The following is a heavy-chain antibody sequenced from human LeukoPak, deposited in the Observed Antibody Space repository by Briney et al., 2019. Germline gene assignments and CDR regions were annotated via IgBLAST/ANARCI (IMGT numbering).Heavy chain of an antibody. D-gene: IGHD6-13*01. CDR3: ARSWVAAGNWFDP. CDR2: ISSSSSTI. J-gene: IGHJ5*02. Sequence: GSLRLSCAASGFTFSSYSMNWVRQAPGKGLEWVSYISSSSSTIYYADSVKGRFTISRDNAKNSLYLQMNSLRAEDTAVYYCARSWVAAGNWFDPWGQGTLVTVSS. CDR1: GFTFSSYS. V-gene: IGHV3-48*01.